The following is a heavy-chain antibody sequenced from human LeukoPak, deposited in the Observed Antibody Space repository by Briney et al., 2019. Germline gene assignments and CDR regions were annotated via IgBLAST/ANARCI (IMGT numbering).Heavy chain of an antibody. Sequence: RGSLRLSCAGSGFTVSDNYTGWVRQAPGKGLEWVSATSGGGSTYYADSVKGRFIISRDNSKNTLYLQMNSLRAEDTAVYYCAESSGWYYWGQGTLVTASA. J-gene: IGHJ4*02. V-gene: IGHV3-53*01. CDR1: GFTVSDNY. D-gene: IGHD6-19*01. CDR3: AESSGWYY. CDR2: TSGGGST.